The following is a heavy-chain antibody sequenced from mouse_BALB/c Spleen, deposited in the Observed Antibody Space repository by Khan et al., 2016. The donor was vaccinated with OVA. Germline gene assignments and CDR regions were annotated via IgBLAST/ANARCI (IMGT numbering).Heavy chain of an antibody. D-gene: IGHD1-1*01. CDR1: GFSLTSYG. CDR3: ARDLGSSHWYFDV. V-gene: IGHV2-9*02. CDR2: IWTGGST. J-gene: IGHJ1*01. Sequence: VKLEESGPGLVAPSQSLSITCTVSGFSLTSYGVHWVRQPPGKGLEWLGVIWTGGSTNYNSALRSRLTINKDNSKSQVFLKMNNLQTDDTAMYCCARDLGSSHWYFDVWGAGTTVTVSS.